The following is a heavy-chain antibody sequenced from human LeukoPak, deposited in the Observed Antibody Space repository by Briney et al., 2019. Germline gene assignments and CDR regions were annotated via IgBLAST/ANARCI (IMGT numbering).Heavy chain of an antibody. V-gene: IGHV3-30*04. Sequence: GGSLRLSCVASGFTFSSCTLHWVRQAPGKGLEWVAVMSYDGSHKFHADSVKGRFTISRDNAKNSLYLQVNSLRDEDTAVYYCARAGGLLWFGEVLESSDAFHIWGQGTMVTVSS. J-gene: IGHJ3*02. CDR3: ARAGGLLWFGEVLESSDAFHI. CDR2: MSYDGSHK. D-gene: IGHD3-10*01. CDR1: GFTFSSCT.